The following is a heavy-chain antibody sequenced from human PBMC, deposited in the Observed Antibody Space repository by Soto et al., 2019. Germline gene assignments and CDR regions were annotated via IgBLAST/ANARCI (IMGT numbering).Heavy chain of an antibody. CDR2: ISTYNGNT. J-gene: IGHJ4*02. Sequence: QVQLVQSGAEVKKPGASVKVSCKASGYTFTSYGISWVRQAPGQGLEWMGWISTYNGNTKYAQKLQGRVTMTTYTSTTTAYMELRSLRSDDTAVFYFAREMVRGVGSHSCGQGTLVTVSS. V-gene: IGHV1-18*01. CDR3: AREMVRGVGSHS. D-gene: IGHD3-10*01. CDR1: GYTFTSYG.